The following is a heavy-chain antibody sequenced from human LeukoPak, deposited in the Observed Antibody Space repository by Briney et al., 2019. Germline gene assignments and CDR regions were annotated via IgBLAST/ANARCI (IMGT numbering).Heavy chain of an antibody. CDR3: ARGMKYDILTGPLGFDY. Sequence: QPGGSLRLSCAASGFTFSRYGMHWVRQAPGTGLVWVSRIHNDGSSTSYADSVKGRFTISRDNAKNTVYLQMNSLRAEDTAVYYCARGMKYDILTGPLGFDYWGQGTLVTVSS. CDR1: GFTFSRYG. CDR2: IHNDGSST. D-gene: IGHD3-9*01. J-gene: IGHJ4*02. V-gene: IGHV3-74*01.